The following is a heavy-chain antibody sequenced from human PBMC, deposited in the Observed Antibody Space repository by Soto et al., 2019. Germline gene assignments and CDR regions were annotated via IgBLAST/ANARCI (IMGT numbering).Heavy chain of an antibody. Sequence: PGGSLRLSCTASGFTFSSYSMNWVRQAPGKGLEWVSYISSSSNTIYYADSVKGRFTVSRDNAKNSLYLQMNSLRDEDTAVYYCAREDNVGASADDCGLGPLVTVSS. CDR3: AREDNVGASADD. J-gene: IGHJ4*02. CDR2: ISSSSNTI. V-gene: IGHV3-48*02. D-gene: IGHD1-26*01. CDR1: GFTFSSYS.